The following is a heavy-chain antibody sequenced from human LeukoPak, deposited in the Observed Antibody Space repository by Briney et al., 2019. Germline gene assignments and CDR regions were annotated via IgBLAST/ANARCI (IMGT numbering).Heavy chain of an antibody. D-gene: IGHD1-26*01. Sequence: GRSLRLSCAASGFTFDDYAMHWVRQAPGKGLEWVSGISWNSGSIGYADSVKGRFTISRDNAKNSLYLQMNSLRAEDTALYYCAKDMGLWGQGTLVTVSS. J-gene: IGHJ4*02. CDR3: AKDMGL. CDR2: ISWNSGSI. CDR1: GFTFDDYA. V-gene: IGHV3-9*01.